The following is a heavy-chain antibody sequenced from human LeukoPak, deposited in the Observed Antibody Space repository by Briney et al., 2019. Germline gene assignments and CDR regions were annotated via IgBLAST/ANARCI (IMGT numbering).Heavy chain of an antibody. Sequence: SETLSLTCTVSGGSISRYYWSWIRQPAGKGLVWLGRIYSSGTTNYNPSLKSRVTMSVDTSKNQFSLNLNSVTAADTAVYYCARSGIAEDFWGQGTLVTVSS. V-gene: IGHV4-4*07. D-gene: IGHD6-13*01. CDR1: GGSISRYY. CDR2: IYSSGTT. CDR3: ARSGIAEDF. J-gene: IGHJ4*02.